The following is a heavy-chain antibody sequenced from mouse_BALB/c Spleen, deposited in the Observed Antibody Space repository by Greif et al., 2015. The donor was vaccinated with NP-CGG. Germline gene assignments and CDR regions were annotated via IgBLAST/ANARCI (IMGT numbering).Heavy chain of an antibody. D-gene: IGHD2-10*02. Sequence: QVQLQQSGAELVMPGASVKMSCKASGYTFTDYWMHWVKQRPGQGLEWIGAIDTSDSYTSYNQKFKGKATLTVDESSSTGYMQLSSVTSEDSAVYYCARQYGNDGGFAYWGQGTLVTVSA. CDR1: GYTFTDYW. J-gene: IGHJ3*01. CDR3: ARQYGNDGGFAY. CDR2: IDTSDSYT. V-gene: IGHV1-69*01.